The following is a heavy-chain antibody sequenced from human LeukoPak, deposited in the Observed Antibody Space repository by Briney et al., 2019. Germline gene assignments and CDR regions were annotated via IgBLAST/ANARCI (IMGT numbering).Heavy chain of an antibody. Sequence: GASVKVSCKASGGTFSSYAISWVRQAPGQGLEWMGGIIPIFGTANYAQKFQGRVTITTDESTSTAYMELSSLRSEDTAVYYCARVRYDFWSGYYSGVDYWGQGTLVTVSS. J-gene: IGHJ4*02. CDR2: IIPIFGTA. D-gene: IGHD3-3*01. CDR1: GGTFSSYA. CDR3: ARVRYDFWSGYYSGVDY. V-gene: IGHV1-69*05.